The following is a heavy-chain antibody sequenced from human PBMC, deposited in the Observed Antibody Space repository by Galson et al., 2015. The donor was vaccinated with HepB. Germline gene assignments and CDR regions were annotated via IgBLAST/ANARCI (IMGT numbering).Heavy chain of an antibody. D-gene: IGHD3-9*01. J-gene: IGHJ4*02. V-gene: IGHV1-24*01. CDR1: GSTLTELS. Sequence: SVKVSCKVSGSTLTELSMHWVRQAPGKGLEWMGGFDPEDGETIYAQKFQGRVTMTEDTSTDTAYMELSSLRSEDTAVYYCATEYLRYFDWLFRYWGQGTLVTVSS. CDR3: ATEYLRYFDWLFRY. CDR2: FDPEDGET.